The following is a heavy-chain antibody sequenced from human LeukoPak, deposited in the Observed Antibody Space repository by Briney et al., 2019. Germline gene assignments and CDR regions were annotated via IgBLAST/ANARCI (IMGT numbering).Heavy chain of an antibody. J-gene: IGHJ3*02. D-gene: IGHD6-25*01. CDR3: ASPSSGSPNEAFDI. Sequence: ASQTLSLTCTVSGGSISSGGYYWSWIRQHPGKGLEWMGYIYYSGSTYYNPSFKSRVTLSVETSKNQFSLKLSSATAPDRAVYYCASPSSGSPNEAFDIWGQGTMVTVSS. CDR1: GGSISSGGYY. V-gene: IGHV4-31*03. CDR2: IYYSGST.